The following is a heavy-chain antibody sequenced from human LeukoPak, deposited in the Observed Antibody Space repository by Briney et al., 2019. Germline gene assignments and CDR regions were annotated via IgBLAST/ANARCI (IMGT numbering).Heavy chain of an antibody. V-gene: IGHV1-3*01. Sequence: ASVKASCKASGYTFTSYAMHWVRQAPGQRLEWMGWINAGNGNTKYSQKFQGRVTITRDTSASTAYMELSSLRSEDTAVYYCARVGRTYYGSGSYFAYWGQGTLVTVSS. J-gene: IGHJ4*02. CDR3: ARVGRTYYGSGSYFAY. CDR2: INAGNGNT. D-gene: IGHD3-10*01. CDR1: GYTFTSYA.